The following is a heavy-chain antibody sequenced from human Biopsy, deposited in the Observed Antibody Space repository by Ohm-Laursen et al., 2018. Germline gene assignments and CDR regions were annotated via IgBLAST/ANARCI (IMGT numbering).Heavy chain of an antibody. Sequence: SLRLSCTASGFTFNSHEMNWVRQAPGKGPEWISYITGSSSTIYYADSVKGRFTISRDNAKNSLYLQMHSLRAEDTAVYYCARDTRWSPYSMDVWGQGTTVTVSS. CDR3: ARDTRWSPYSMDV. V-gene: IGHV3-48*03. D-gene: IGHD4-23*01. J-gene: IGHJ6*02. CDR1: GFTFNSHE. CDR2: ITGSSSTI.